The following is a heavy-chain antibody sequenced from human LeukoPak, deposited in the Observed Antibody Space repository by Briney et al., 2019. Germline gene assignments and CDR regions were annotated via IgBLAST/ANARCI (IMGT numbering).Heavy chain of an antibody. V-gene: IGHV4-4*07. CDR3: AREASRGFLASGYYYYYMDV. J-gene: IGHJ6*03. Sequence: SETLSLTCTVSGGPISGYYWGWIRQPAGKGLEWVGRIHASGITDYSPSLKSRITVSLDTSKNQFSLKLSSVTAADTAVYYCAREASRGFLASGYYYYYMDVWGKGTTVTVSS. CDR1: GGPISGYY. D-gene: IGHD3-3*01. CDR2: IHASGIT.